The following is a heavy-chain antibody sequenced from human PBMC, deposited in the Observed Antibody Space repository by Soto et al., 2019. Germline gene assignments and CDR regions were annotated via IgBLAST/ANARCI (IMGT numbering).Heavy chain of an antibody. Sequence: SETLSLTCAVSGGSMSSGGYSWNWIRQPPGQGLEWIGYIYHSGSTYYSPSLESRVTMSVDRSKNQFSLKLTSVTAADAAVYFFARLRFLEPAAERGTWFHPWGQGTLVTVSS. CDR3: ARLRFLEPAAERGTWFHP. D-gene: IGHD2-2*01. V-gene: IGHV4-30-2*01. CDR2: IYHSGST. J-gene: IGHJ5*02. CDR1: GGSMSSGGYS.